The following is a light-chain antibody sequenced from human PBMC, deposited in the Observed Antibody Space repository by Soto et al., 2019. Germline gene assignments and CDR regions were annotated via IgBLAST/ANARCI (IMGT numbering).Light chain of an antibody. V-gene: IGLV2-11*01. CDR3: CSFAGSFTWV. J-gene: IGLJ3*02. Sequence: QSALTQPHSVSGSPGQSVTISCTGTSSDVGGYNYVSWYQQHPGKAPKFMIYDVSKRPSGVPDRFSGSKSGNTASLTISGLQAEDEADYYCCSFAGSFTWVFGEGTKLTVL. CDR2: DVS. CDR1: SSDVGGYNY.